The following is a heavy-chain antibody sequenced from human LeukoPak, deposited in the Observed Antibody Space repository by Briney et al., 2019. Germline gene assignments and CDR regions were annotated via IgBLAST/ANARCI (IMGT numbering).Heavy chain of an antibody. CDR3: TRGRTVAGRGFFDY. J-gene: IGHJ4*02. CDR1: GYTFTGYY. V-gene: IGHV1-2*02. CDR2: INPHSGGT. Sequence: GASVTVSCKASGYTFTGYYMHWVRQAPGQGLEWMGWINPHSGGTNYAQKFQGRVTMTRDTSITTADMELNGLRSDDTAVYYCTRGRTVAGRGFFDYWGQGTLVTVSS. D-gene: IGHD6-19*01.